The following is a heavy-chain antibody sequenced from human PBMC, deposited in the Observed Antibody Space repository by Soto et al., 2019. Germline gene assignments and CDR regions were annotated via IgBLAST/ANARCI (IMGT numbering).Heavy chain of an antibody. CDR2: MNPNSGNT. V-gene: IGHV1-8*01. D-gene: IGHD3-9*01. Sequence: VASVKVSCKASGYTFTSYDINWVRQATGQGLEWMGWMNPNSGNTDYAQKFQGRVTMTRDTSISTAYMELSRLRSDDTAVYYCARDLPNYDILTGYYYYGMDVWGQGTTGTVSS. J-gene: IGHJ6*02. CDR3: ARDLPNYDILTGYYYYGMDV. CDR1: GYTFTSYD.